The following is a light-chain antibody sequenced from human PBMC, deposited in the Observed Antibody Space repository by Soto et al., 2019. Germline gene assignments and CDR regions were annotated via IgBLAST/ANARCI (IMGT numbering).Light chain of an antibody. J-gene: IGKJ1*01. Sequence: EIVMTQSPATLSVSPGERATLSCRASHSVSADFLAWYQQKPGQTPRILIYVASRRATGVPDRFSGSGSGTDFTLTISRLEPEDSAVYYCQEYGSSLWSFGQGPRWIS. CDR3: QEYGSSLWS. V-gene: IGKV3-20*01. CDR2: VAS. CDR1: HSVSADF.